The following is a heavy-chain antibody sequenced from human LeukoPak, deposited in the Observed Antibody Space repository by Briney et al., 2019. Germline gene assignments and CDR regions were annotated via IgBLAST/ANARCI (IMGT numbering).Heavy chain of an antibody. CDR3: ARAEYYYDSSGYYYFDY. CDR1: GGSISSGSYY. Sequence: PSETLSLTCTVSGGSISSGSYYWSWIRQPAGQGLEWIGRIYASGSTNYNPSLKSRVTITVDTSKNQFSLKLSSVTAADTAVYYCARAEYYYDSSGYYYFDYWGQGTLVTVSS. CDR2: IYASGST. J-gene: IGHJ4*02. V-gene: IGHV4-61*02. D-gene: IGHD3-22*01.